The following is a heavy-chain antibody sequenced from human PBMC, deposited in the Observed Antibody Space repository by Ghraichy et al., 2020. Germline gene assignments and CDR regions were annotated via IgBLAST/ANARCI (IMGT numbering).Heavy chain of an antibody. V-gene: IGHV3-43*01. CDR2: INWDASST. CDR1: GFTFDDYT. CDR3: ARGLQRGTPGYYFES. J-gene: IGHJ4*02. D-gene: IGHD2-15*01. Sequence: GESLNISCVASGFTFDDYTMFWVRQAPGKGLEWVSLINWDASSTYYADSVKGRFTISRDNKKNFLYLQINSLRIEDTALYYCARGLQRGTPGYYFESWGQGTLVTVSS.